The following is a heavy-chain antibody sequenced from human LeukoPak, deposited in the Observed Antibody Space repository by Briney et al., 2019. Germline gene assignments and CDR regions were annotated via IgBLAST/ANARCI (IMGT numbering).Heavy chain of an antibody. J-gene: IGHJ3*02. D-gene: IGHD1-26*01. CDR2: IYYSGST. CDR1: GGSISSGGYY. V-gene: IGHV4-39*01. Sequence: TPETLSLTCAVSGGSISSGGYYWGWIRQPPGKGLEWIGSIYYSGSTYYNPSLKSRVTISVDTSKNQFSLRLSSVTAADTAVYYCARHPIIRVGATHGGAFDIWGQGTMVTVSS. CDR3: ARHPIIRVGATHGGAFDI.